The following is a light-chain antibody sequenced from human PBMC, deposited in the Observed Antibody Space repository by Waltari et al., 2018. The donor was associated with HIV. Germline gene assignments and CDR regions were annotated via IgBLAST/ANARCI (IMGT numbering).Light chain of an antibody. CDR1: QNISKS. CDR2: SAT. CDR3: QQSFMIPLT. V-gene: IGKV1-39*01. Sequence: DIRMTQSPSPLSASPGDRVTITCRTSQNISKSLNWYRQKTGWAPQLLIYSATSLQRCVSSRFSGSGSASGTEFTLTINTFQPEDFATYYCQQSFMIPLTFGPGTKVDI. J-gene: IGKJ3*01.